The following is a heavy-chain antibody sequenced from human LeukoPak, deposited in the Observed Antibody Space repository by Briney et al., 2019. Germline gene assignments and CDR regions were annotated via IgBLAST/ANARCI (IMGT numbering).Heavy chain of an antibody. D-gene: IGHD5-24*01. CDR2: FYVGGAT. J-gene: IGHJ4*02. CDR1: GFSVTNNY. Sequence: PGGSLRLSCAVSGFSVTNNYMNWVRQAPGKGLEWVSVFYVGGATYYADSVKGRFTISRDNSENTLYLQMKSLRAEDTAVYYCARGDGYNFFDYWGQGTLVTVSS. CDR3: ARGDGYNFFDY. V-gene: IGHV3-53*01.